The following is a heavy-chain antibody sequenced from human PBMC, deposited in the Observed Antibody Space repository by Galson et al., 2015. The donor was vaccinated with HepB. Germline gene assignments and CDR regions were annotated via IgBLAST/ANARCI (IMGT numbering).Heavy chain of an antibody. CDR3: ARDISGWSRDV. D-gene: IGHD6-19*01. J-gene: IGHJ6*02. CDR2: ISGGTPYM. V-gene: IGHV3-21*01. Sequence: SLRLSCAASGFTFSTYSMSWVRQAPGKGLEWVSSISGGTPYMYYTDSVKGRFTISRDNAKNSLFLQMNSLRAEDTAIYYCARDISGWSRDVWGQGTTVTVSS. CDR1: GFTFSTYS.